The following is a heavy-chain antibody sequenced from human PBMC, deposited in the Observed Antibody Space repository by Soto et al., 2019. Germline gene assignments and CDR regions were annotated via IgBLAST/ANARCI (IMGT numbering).Heavy chain of an antibody. J-gene: IGHJ5*02. D-gene: IGHD3-10*01. V-gene: IGHV3-7*05. Sequence: EVQLVESGGGLVQPGGSLSLSCVASGFTFKKSWMTWVRQSPVRGLEWVAIIKEDGSEKYYVDSVRGRLTISRDNAKNSLNLQMNSLRDDATAIYYCARDQGRSAIEPWGQGTLVTVSS. CDR1: GFTFKKSW. CDR3: ARDQGRSAIEP. CDR2: IKEDGSEK.